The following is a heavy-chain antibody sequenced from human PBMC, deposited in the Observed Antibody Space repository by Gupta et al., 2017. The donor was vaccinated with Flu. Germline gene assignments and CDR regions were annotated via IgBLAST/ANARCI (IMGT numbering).Heavy chain of an antibody. CDR3: AKGGVSSVLVSCPDY. V-gene: IGHV3-9*03. J-gene: IGHJ4*02. D-gene: IGHD2-15*01. CDR1: GFSFDDSA. Sequence: EVQLLESGGSLVQPGGSLRLSCAASGFSFDDSAIHWVRQAPGKGREWVSGSSWNSTNKGHAECGKGPFTSDKYNAKNYLYLQRHRLNNEAVALYYCAKGGVSSVLVSCPDYWGQGTLVTVSS. CDR2: SSWNSTNK.